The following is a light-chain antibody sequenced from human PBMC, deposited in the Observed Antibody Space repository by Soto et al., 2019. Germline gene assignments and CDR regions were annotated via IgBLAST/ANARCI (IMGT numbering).Light chain of an antibody. CDR3: QKYNTGPFT. Sequence: DIQMAQSPSSLSAAVGDRVTITCRASQGIANFLAWYQQKPGKVPQLLIYAASTLQSGVPSRFSGSGSGTDFTLTINSLQTEDVGTYYCQKYNTGPFTFGPGTKV. J-gene: IGKJ3*01. V-gene: IGKV1-27*01. CDR2: AAS. CDR1: QGIANF.